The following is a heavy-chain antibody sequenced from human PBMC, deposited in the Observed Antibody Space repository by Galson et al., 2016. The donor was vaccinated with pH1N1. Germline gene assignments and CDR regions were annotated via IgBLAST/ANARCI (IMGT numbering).Heavy chain of an antibody. CDR2: ITKRPEGYTT. J-gene: IGHJ4*02. V-gene: IGHV3-72*01. CDR3: TRENHHKFDY. D-gene: IGHD1-14*01. Sequence: LRLSCAASGFTFSGFYMDWVRQAPGKGLEWVGRITKRPEGYTTQDATSVKGRFIISRDDSKDLIYLQMNSLKTEDTAVYYCTRENHHKFDYWGQGTLVTVSS. CDR1: GFTFSGFY.